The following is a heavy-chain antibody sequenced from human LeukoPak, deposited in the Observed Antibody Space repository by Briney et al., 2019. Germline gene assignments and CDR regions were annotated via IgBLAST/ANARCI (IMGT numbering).Heavy chain of an antibody. CDR1: GFTFRSYS. V-gene: IGHV3-21*01. J-gene: IGHJ3*02. D-gene: IGHD1-26*01. Sequence: GGSLRLSCADSGFTFRSYSMNWVRQAPGKGLEWVSSISSSSSYIYYADSVKGRFTISRDNAKNSLYLQMNSLRAEDTALYFCARDNPYSESLAADDAFDIWGQGTMVTVSS. CDR2: ISSSSSYI. CDR3: ARDNPYSESLAADDAFDI.